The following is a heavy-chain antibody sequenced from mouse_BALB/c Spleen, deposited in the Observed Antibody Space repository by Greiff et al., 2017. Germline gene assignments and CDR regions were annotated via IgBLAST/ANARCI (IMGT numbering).Heavy chain of an antibody. CDR2: IRLKSNNYAT. CDR1: GFTFSNYW. D-gene: IGHD1-1*01. V-gene: IGHV6-6*02. J-gene: IGHJ3*01. CDR3: SGLRGFAY. Sequence: EVKLLESGGGLVQPGGSMKLSCVASGFTFSNYWMNWVRQSPEKGLEWVAEIRLKSNNYATPYAESVKGRFTISRDDSKSSVYLQMNNLRAEDTGIYYCSGLRGFAYWGQGTLVTVSA.